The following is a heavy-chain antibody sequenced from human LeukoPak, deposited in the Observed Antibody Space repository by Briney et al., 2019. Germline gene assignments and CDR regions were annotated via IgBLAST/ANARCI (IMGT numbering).Heavy chain of an antibody. CDR3: ARRLAVAGYDYYYYGMDV. J-gene: IGHJ6*02. V-gene: IGHV4-59*01. CDR2: VYYSGST. CDR1: GGSISSYY. D-gene: IGHD6-19*01. Sequence: PSETLSLTCTVSGGSISSYYWRWIRQPPGKGLEWIGYVYYSGSTNYNPSLKSRVTISVDTSKNQFSLKLSSVTAADTAVYYCARRLAVAGYDYYYYGMDVWGQGTTVTVSS.